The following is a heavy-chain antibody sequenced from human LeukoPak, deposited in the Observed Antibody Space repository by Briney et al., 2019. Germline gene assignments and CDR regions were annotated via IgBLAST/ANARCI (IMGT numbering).Heavy chain of an antibody. D-gene: IGHD6-13*01. CDR2: IYSGGST. Sequence: GGSLRLSCAASGFTVSSNYMSWVRQAPGKGLEWVSVIYSGGSTYYADSVKGRFTISRDNSKNTLYLQMNSLRAEDTAVYYCARDQPPWGIASLYYYGMDVWGQGTTVTVSS. J-gene: IGHJ6*02. CDR3: ARDQPPWGIASLYYYGMDV. V-gene: IGHV3-53*01. CDR1: GFTVSSNY.